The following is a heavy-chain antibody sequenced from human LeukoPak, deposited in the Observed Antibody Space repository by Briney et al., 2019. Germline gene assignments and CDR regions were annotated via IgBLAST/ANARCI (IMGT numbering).Heavy chain of an antibody. CDR2: IYANGDT. Sequence: GGSLRLSCTASGFSVRGKYMAWVRRAPGKGLEWVSFIYANGDTHYADSVKGRFTISRDNSKNTLYLQMNSLRAEDTAVYYCAPPPYIVVVVAATGLDYWGQGTLVTVSS. CDR3: APPPYIVVVVAATGLDY. V-gene: IGHV3-66*01. J-gene: IGHJ4*02. D-gene: IGHD2-15*01. CDR1: GFSVRGKY.